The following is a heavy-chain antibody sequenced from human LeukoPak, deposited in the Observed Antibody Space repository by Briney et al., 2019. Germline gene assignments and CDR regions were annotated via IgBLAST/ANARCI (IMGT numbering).Heavy chain of an antibody. CDR1: GFTFSSYW. V-gene: IGHV3-7*05. CDR3: ARDGYSHPHGY. CDR2: IKQDGSEK. J-gene: IGHJ4*02. Sequence: GGSLRLSCAASGFTFSSYWMSWVRQAPGKGLEWVANIKQDGSEKYYVDSVKGRYTISRDNGKNSLYLQMNSLRAEDTAVYYCARDGYSHPHGYWGQGTLVTVSS. D-gene: IGHD5-18*01.